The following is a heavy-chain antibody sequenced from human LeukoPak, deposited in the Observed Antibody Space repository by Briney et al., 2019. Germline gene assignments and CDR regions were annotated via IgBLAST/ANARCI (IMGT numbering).Heavy chain of an antibody. V-gene: IGHV3-23*01. CDR3: AKRYSSSWYYFDY. D-gene: IGHD6-13*01. CDR1: GFTFSSYA. CDR2: IGGSGGST. J-gene: IGHJ4*02. Sequence: GGSLRLSCAASGFTFSSYAMSWVRQAPGKGLEWVSVIGGSGGSTYYADSVKGRFTISRDNSKNTLFLQMNSLRAEDTAVYYCAKRYSSSWYYFDYWGQGTLVTVSS.